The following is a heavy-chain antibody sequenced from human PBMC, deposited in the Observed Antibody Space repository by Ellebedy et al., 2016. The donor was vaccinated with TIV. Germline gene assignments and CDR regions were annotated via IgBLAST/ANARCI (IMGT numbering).Heavy chain of an antibody. D-gene: IGHD5-18*01. Sequence: GESLKISCAASGFTFSRYAMSWVRQAPGKGLEWVSGIFGSGGGISYADSVEGRFTISRDNSKSMVHLQMNSLRPEDTAVYYCAKDRTSGDGYWVFDQWGQGTLVTVSS. V-gene: IGHV3-23*01. CDR3: AKDRTSGDGYWVFDQ. CDR1: GFTFSRYA. J-gene: IGHJ4*02. CDR2: IFGSGGGI.